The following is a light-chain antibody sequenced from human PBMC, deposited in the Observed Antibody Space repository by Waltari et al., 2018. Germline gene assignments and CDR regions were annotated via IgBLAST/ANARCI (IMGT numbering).Light chain of an antibody. CDR3: QQRSNWIT. CDR2: DAS. Sequence: EIVLTQSPATLSLSPVERATLSFRASQSVSSYLACYQQKPGQAPRLLIYDASNRATGIPARFSGSGSGTDFTLTISSLEPEDFAVYYCQQRSNWITFGQGTRLEIK. J-gene: IGKJ5*01. V-gene: IGKV3-11*01. CDR1: QSVSSY.